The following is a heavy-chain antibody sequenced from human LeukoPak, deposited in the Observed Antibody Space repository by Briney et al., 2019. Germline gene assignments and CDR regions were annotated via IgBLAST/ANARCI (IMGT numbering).Heavy chain of an antibody. V-gene: IGHV3-30*02. J-gene: IGHJ4*02. D-gene: IGHD6-13*01. CDR1: GFTFSSYG. CDR2: IRYDGINK. Sequence: GGSLRLSCAASGFTFSSYGMHWVRQAPGKGLEWVAFIRYDGINKYYADSVKGRFTISRDNSKNTLYLQMNSLRAEDTAMYYCAKTETSSWGFDYWGQGTLVTVSS. CDR3: AKTETSSWGFDY.